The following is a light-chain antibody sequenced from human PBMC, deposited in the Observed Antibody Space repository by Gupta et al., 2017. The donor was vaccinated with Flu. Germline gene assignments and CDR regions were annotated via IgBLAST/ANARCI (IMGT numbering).Light chain of an antibody. CDR3: QQYANWPPGPFT. V-gene: IGKV3-15*01. J-gene: IGKJ3*01. CDR2: GAS. Sequence: IMTQSPATLSVSPGEGVTLSCRASQTFNANVAWYQQKPGQVPRLLVYGASTRATDIPARFSGSGYGTEFTLTISSLQSEEFAVYYCQQYANWPPGPFTFGPGTKVEI. CDR1: QTFNAN.